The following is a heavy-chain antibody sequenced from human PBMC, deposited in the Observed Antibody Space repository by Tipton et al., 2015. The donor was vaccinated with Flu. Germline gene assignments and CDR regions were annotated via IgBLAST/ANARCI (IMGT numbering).Heavy chain of an antibody. Sequence: TLSLTCAVSDGSDSTDYFWYWIRQAPGKGLEWIGYIYNSQYTKYNPSLRSRVTISADTSKNQFSLQLRSVTAVDTAVYYCARDPSLGMPDYFDYWGQGALVTVSS. CDR1: DGSDSTDYF. V-gene: IGHV4-59*02. CDR2: IYNSQYT. CDR3: ARDPSLGMPDYFDY. D-gene: IGHD2-2*01. J-gene: IGHJ4*02.